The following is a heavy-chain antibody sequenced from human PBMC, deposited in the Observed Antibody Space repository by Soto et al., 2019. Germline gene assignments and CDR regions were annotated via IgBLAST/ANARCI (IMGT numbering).Heavy chain of an antibody. J-gene: IGHJ4*02. Sequence: GGSLRLSCAASGFTFSSYAMSWVRQAPGKGLEWVSAISGSGGSTYYADSVKGRFTISRDNSKNTLYLQMNSRRAEDTAVYYCAKGGSGYDGGDYWGQGTLVTVSS. CDR1: GFTFSSYA. D-gene: IGHD5-12*01. V-gene: IGHV3-23*01. CDR2: ISGSGGST. CDR3: AKGGSGYDGGDY.